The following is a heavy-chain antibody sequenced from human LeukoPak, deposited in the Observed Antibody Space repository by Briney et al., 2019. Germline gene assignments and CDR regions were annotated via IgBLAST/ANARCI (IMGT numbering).Heavy chain of an antibody. D-gene: IGHD3-10*01. V-gene: IGHV3-30*18. Sequence: PGGSLRLSCAASGFTFSSYAMHWVRQAPGKGLEWVAVISYDGSNKYYADSVKGRFTISRDNSKNTLYLQMNSLRAEDTAVYYCAKSLVRGVPGDYYYYYGMDVWGQGTTVTVSS. CDR2: ISYDGSNK. CDR3: AKSLVRGVPGDYYYYYGMDV. J-gene: IGHJ6*02. CDR1: GFTFSSYA.